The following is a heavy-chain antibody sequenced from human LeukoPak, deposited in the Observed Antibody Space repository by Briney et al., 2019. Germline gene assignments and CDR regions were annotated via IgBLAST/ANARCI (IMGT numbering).Heavy chain of an antibody. CDR1: GYTFTNYY. CDR2: ISAYNGNT. J-gene: IGHJ4*02. Sequence: VASVKVSCKASGYTFTNYYMHWVRQAPGQGLEWMGWISAYNGNTNYAQKLQGRVTMTTDTSTSTAYMELRSLRSDDTAVYYCAKGVSYSSSYYQDYWGQGTLVTVSS. V-gene: IGHV1-18*04. D-gene: IGHD3-22*01. CDR3: AKGVSYSSSYYQDY.